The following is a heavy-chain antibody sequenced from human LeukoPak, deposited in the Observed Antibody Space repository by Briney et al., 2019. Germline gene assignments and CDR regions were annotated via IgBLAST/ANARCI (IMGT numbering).Heavy chain of an antibody. CDR1: GGSFSGYY. J-gene: IGHJ6*02. Sequence: PSETLSLTCTVSGGSFSGYYWSWIRQPPGKGLEWIGEINHSGSTNYNPSLKSRVTISVDTSKNQFSLKLSSVTAADTAVYYCASLTRYSSSSILDYYYYGMDVWGQGTTVTVSS. CDR3: ASLTRYSSSSILDYYYYGMDV. D-gene: IGHD6-6*01. V-gene: IGHV4-34*01. CDR2: INHSGST.